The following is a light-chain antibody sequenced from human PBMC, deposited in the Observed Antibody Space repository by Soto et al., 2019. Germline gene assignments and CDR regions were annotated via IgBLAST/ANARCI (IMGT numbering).Light chain of an antibody. CDR3: QHYNSYSEA. Sequence: DVQMTPSLSSLSASVGDRGTITCQASQDITNFLNWYQQKPGKAPKLLIYKASTLKSGVPSRFSGSGSGAEFTLTISSLQPDDFATYYCQHYNSYSEAFGQGTKVDVK. CDR2: KAS. CDR1: QDITNF. J-gene: IGKJ1*01. V-gene: IGKV1-5*03.